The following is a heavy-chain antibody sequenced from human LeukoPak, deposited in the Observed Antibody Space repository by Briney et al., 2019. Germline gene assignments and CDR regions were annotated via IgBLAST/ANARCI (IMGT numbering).Heavy chain of an antibody. Sequence: SETLSLTCTVSGGSISSSSYYWGWIRQPPGKGLEWIGSIYYSGSTYYNPSLKSRVTISVDTSKNQFSLKLSSVTAADTAVYYCARNVVVPAAQGYYYYYYMDVWGKGTTATVSS. CDR1: GGSISSSSYY. CDR3: ARNVVVPAAQGYYYYYYMDV. CDR2: IYYSGST. J-gene: IGHJ6*03. V-gene: IGHV4-39*07. D-gene: IGHD2-2*01.